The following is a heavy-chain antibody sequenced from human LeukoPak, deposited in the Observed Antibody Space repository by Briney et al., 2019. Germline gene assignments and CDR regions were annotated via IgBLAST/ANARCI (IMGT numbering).Heavy chain of an antibody. CDR2: ISALSGNT. D-gene: IGHD5-18*01. CDR1: GYTFKSYG. J-gene: IGHJ6*02. V-gene: IGHV1-18*01. Sequence: ASVKVSCKASGYTFKSYGISWVRQAPGQGLEWMGWISALSGNTNYAQKFQGRVTMTRDTSTSTVYMELSSLRSEDTAVYYCARAGGAMDYYGMDVWGQGTTVTVSS. CDR3: ARAGGAMDYYGMDV.